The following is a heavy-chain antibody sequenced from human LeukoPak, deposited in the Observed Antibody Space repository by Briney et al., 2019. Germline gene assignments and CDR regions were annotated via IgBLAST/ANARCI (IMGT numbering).Heavy chain of an antibody. V-gene: IGHV4-34*01. CDR1: GGSSSGYY. CDR2: IYYSGST. D-gene: IGHD3-9*01. CDR3: ARTPYDILTGYYVDY. Sequence: PSETLSLTCAVYGGSSSGYYWSWIRQPPGKGLEWIGGIYYSGSTYYNPSLKSRVTISVDTSKNQFSLKLSSVTAADTAVYYCARTPYDILTGYYVDYWGQGTLVTVSS. J-gene: IGHJ4*02.